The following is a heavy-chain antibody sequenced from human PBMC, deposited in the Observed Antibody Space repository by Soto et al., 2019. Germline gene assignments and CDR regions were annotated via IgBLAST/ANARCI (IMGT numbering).Heavy chain of an antibody. CDR2: IYYTGGT. Sequence: SETLSLTCTVSGDSISTRSNYWAWIRQPPGKGLEWIGSIYYTGGTYYNPSLKSRVTLFLDTSKNQFSLNLSSVTAADTALYYCAREGPPIRAHNPPEYFQHWGQGTPVTVSS. CDR3: AREGPPIRAHNPPEYFQH. J-gene: IGHJ1*01. CDR1: GDSISTRSNY. V-gene: IGHV4-39*02.